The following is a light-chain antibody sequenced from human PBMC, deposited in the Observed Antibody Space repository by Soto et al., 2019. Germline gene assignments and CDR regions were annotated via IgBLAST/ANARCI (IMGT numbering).Light chain of an antibody. Sequence: QSALTQPASVSGSPGQSITISCTGTSSDVGGYNYVSWYQQHPGKPPKLMIYDVSNRPSGVSNRCSGSKSGNTASLTISGLQAEDEADYYCSSYTSSSTLVFGGGTKLTVL. J-gene: IGLJ2*01. CDR1: SSDVGGYNY. CDR2: DVS. V-gene: IGLV2-14*01. CDR3: SSYTSSSTLV.